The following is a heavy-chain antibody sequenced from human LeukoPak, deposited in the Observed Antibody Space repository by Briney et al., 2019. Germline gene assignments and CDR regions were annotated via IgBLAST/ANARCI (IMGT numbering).Heavy chain of an antibody. CDR1: GFTFSTFR. CDR2: ISDDGTNK. Sequence: PGGSLRLSCAASGFTFSTFRMYWVRQAPGKGLEWVALISDDGTNKYYADSVKGRFTISRDNSKNTVFLQMNSLQPEDTAVYYCAKDNSNWSFDYWGQGTLVTVSS. CDR3: AKDNSNWSFDY. V-gene: IGHV3-30*18. D-gene: IGHD6-13*01. J-gene: IGHJ4*02.